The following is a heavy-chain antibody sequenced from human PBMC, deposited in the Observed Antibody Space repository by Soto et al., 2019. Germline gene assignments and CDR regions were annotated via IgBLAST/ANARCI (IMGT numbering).Heavy chain of an antibody. Sequence: QVQLVESGGGVVQPGRSLRLSCAASGFTFSNYGLHWVRQAPGKGLEWLTSTSYDGSNKYYAGSVKGRFTISRDNSKNTLYLQMNSLRAEDTAVYYCAVGGSFYAYWGQGTLVTVSS. CDR2: TSYDGSNK. CDR1: GFTFSNYG. CDR3: AVGGSFYAY. J-gene: IGHJ4*02. V-gene: IGHV3-30*03. D-gene: IGHD1-26*01.